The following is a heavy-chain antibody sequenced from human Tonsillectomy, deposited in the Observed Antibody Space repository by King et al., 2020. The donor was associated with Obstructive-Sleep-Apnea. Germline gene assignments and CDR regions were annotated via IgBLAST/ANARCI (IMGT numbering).Heavy chain of an antibody. J-gene: IGHJ5*02. Sequence: VQLVESGGGLVEPGGSLRLSCAVSGFTFSNAWMTWVRQAPGKGPEWVGRIRSKTDGGTTDYAAPVRGRFTISRDDSKNTLYLQMNSLTTDDTAVYYCTRANCGGGCLGLNWFDPWGQGTLVTVSS. CDR2: IRSKTDGGTT. CDR3: TRANCGGGCLGLNWFDP. V-gene: IGHV3-15*01. CDR1: GFTFSNAW. D-gene: IGHD2-21*02.